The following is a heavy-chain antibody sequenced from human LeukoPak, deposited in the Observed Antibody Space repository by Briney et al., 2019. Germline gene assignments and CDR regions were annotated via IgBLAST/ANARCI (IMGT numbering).Heavy chain of an antibody. V-gene: IGHV4-34*01. CDR3: ASHMAVTGTKGFDY. Sequence: SETLSLTCAVYGGSFSGYYWSWIRQPPGKGLEWIGEINHSGSTNYNSSLKSRVTMSVDQSKNQFSLNVYSVTAADTAVYYCASHMAVTGTKGFDYWGQGTLVTVSS. J-gene: IGHJ4*02. CDR2: INHSGST. CDR1: GGSFSGYY. D-gene: IGHD6-19*01.